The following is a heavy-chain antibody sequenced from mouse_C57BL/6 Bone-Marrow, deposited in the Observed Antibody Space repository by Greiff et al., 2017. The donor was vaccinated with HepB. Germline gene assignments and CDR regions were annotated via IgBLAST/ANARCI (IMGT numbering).Heavy chain of an antibody. J-gene: IGHJ2*01. CDR1: GYAFTDYY. Sequence: EVQLQQSGPELVKPGASVKISCKASGYAFTDYYMNWVKQSHGKSLEWIGDINPNNGGTSYNQKFKGKATLTVDKSSSTAYMELRSLTSEDSAVYYCAFFDYWGQGTTLTVSS. CDR2: INPNNGGT. V-gene: IGHV1-26*01. CDR3: AFFDY.